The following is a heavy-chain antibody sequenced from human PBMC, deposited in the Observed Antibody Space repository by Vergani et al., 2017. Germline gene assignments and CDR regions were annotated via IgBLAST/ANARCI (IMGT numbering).Heavy chain of an antibody. D-gene: IGHD1-26*01. CDR2: IDPSDSYT. V-gene: IGHV5-10-1*03. CDR1: GYSFTSFW. J-gene: IGHJ4*02. Sequence: EVQLVPSGAEVKTPGESLRISCTGSGYSFTSFWISWVRQMPGKGLEWMGRIDPSDSYTNYSPSFQGHVTISADKSISTAYLHWSSLKASDTAMYYCARHFVGATPDFDYWGQGTLVTVSS. CDR3: ARHFVGATPDFDY.